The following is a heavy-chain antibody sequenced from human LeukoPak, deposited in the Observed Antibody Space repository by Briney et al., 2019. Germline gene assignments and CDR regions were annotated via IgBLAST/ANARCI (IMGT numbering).Heavy chain of an antibody. CDR2: INPSGGST. J-gene: IGHJ6*02. V-gene: IGHV1-46*01. CDR1: GYTFTSYY. CDR3: ARDGILTGYYVPSGMDV. D-gene: IGHD3-9*01. Sequence: GAPVKVSCKASGYTFTSYYMHWVRQAPGQGLEWMGIINPSGGSTSYAQKFQGRVTMTRDTSTSTVYMELSSLRSEDTAVYYCARDGILTGYYVPSGMDVWGQGTTVTVSS.